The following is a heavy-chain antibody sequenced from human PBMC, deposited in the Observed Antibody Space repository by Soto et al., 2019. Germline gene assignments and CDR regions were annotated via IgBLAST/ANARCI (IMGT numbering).Heavy chain of an antibody. D-gene: IGHD2-21*01. CDR2: VYHNGGA. J-gene: IGHJ5*01. CDR3: GRVVEGATRHTDPDS. V-gene: IGHV4-39*01. Sequence: SXARTFAVSGVSIYNIHSFLSWIRQPPGKGLQFIASVYHNGGAHYNSSLKSRVTISVDTANNQVSLRMRSLTAADTAFYYCGRVVEGATRHTDPDSWGQGILVTVSS. CDR1: GVSIYNIHSF.